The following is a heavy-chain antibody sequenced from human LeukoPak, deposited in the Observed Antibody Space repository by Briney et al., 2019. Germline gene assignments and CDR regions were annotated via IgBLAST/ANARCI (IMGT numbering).Heavy chain of an antibody. CDR3: AREGIYSDAFDI. V-gene: IGHV3-30-3*01. J-gene: IGHJ3*02. D-gene: IGHD2-21*01. Sequence: GGSLRLSCAASGFTFSSYAMHWVRQAPGKGLEWVAVISYDGSNKYYADSVKGRFTISRDNSKNTLYLQMNSMRAEDTAVYYCAREGIYSDAFDIWGQGTMVTVSS. CDR1: GFTFSSYA. CDR2: ISYDGSNK.